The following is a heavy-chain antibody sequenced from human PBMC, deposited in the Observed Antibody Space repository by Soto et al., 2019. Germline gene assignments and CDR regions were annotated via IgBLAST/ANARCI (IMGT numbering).Heavy chain of an antibody. D-gene: IGHD1-1*01. CDR2: IKSKTDGGTT. V-gene: IGHV3-15*01. CDR1: GFTFNDVG. J-gene: IGHJ4*02. Sequence: EVQLVESGGGLVKPGGSLRVSCAASGFTFNDVGMSWVRQAPGKGLEWVGYIKSKTDGGTTDYAAPVKGRFTISRDDSKNTLYLQMNTLIIEDTAVYYCTAGDRKWKYVDYWGQGTLVTVSS. CDR3: TAGDRKWKYVDY.